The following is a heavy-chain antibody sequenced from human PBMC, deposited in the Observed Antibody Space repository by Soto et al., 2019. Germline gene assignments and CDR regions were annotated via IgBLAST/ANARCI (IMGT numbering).Heavy chain of an antibody. CDR2: IYYSGST. J-gene: IGHJ6*02. CDR3: ARAAYSTYYYYYGMDV. Sequence: SETLSLTCTVSGGSINSYYWSWIRQPPGKGLEWIGYIYYSGSTNYNPSLKSRVTISVDTSKNQFSLKLSSVTAADTAVYYCARAAYSTYYYYYGMDVWGQGTTVTVSS. V-gene: IGHV4-59*01. D-gene: IGHD6-13*01. CDR1: GGSINSYY.